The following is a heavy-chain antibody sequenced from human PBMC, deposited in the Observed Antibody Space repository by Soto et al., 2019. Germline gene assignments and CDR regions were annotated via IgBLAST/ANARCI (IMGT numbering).Heavy chain of an antibody. D-gene: IGHD2-21*02. J-gene: IGHJ3*02. CDR1: GFTFGSYS. CDR2: VSGSGGST. V-gene: IGHV3-23*01. CDR3: AKDWTAI. Sequence: EVKLSESGGGLVQPGGSLRLSCAASGFTFGSYSMSWVRQAPGKGLEWVSTVSGSGGSTYYGDSVKGRFTISRDNSKNTLYLQMNSLRAEDTAVYYCAKDWTAIWGQGTMVTVSS.